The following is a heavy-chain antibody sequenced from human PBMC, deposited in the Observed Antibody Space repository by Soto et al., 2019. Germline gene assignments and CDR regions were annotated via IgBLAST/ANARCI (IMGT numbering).Heavy chain of an antibody. J-gene: IGHJ4*02. CDR1: GGSISSGGYY. CDR2: IYYSGST. D-gene: IGHD1-26*01. Sequence: QVQLQESGPGLVKPSQTLSLTCTVSGGSISSGGYYWSWIRQHPGKGLEWIGYIYYSGSTFYNPSLKTRVTTSVDTSKNQFSLKLSSVPAADTAVYYCAGIYSGSPGGTLRYWCQGTLVTVSS. V-gene: IGHV4-31*03. CDR3: AGIYSGSPGGTLRY.